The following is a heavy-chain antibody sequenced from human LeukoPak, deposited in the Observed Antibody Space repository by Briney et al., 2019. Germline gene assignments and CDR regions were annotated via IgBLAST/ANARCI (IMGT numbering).Heavy chain of an antibody. D-gene: IGHD6-19*01. V-gene: IGHV4-59*01. CDR3: VRLDPQFDSFDV. CDR2: VFYTGST. Sequence: SETLSLTCIISGGSISTYYWTWIRQPPGKGLEWIGNVFYTGSTNYNPYLQSRVTVSVATSKNQFSLQLTSVAAADTAVYYCVRLDPQFDSFDVWGQGTLVTVSS. CDR1: GGSISTYY. J-gene: IGHJ3*01.